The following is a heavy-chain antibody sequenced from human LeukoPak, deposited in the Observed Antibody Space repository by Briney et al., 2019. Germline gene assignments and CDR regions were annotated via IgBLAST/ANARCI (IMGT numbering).Heavy chain of an antibody. CDR1: GFTFDDYA. CDR3: AKDIRHYASSGCDY. V-gene: IGHV3-9*03. Sequence: PAGGSLRLSCAASGFTFDDYAMHWVRQAPGKGLEWVSGISWNSGSIGYADSVKGRFTTSRDNAKNSLYLQMNSLRAEDMALYYCAKDIRHYASSGCDYWGQGTLVTVSS. J-gene: IGHJ4*02. D-gene: IGHD3-22*01. CDR2: ISWNSGSI.